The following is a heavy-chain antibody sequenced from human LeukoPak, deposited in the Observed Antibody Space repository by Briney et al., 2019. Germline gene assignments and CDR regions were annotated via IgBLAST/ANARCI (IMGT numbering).Heavy chain of an antibody. V-gene: IGHV3-64*01. CDR3: ARDPKRGGPYNWFDP. J-gene: IGHJ5*02. CDR2: ISSDGGST. Sequence: PGRSLRLSCAASGFSFSSYAMHWVRQAPGKGLEYVSAISSDGGSTYYASSVKGRFTISRDNSKNTLYLQMGSLRAEDMAVYYCARDPKRGGPYNWFDPWGQGTLVTVSS. D-gene: IGHD3-10*01. CDR1: GFSFSSYA.